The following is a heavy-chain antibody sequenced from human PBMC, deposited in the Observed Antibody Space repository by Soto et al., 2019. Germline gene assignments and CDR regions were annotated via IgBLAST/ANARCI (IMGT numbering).Heavy chain of an antibody. CDR1: GFSFSSYG. CDR2: IWYDGGNK. D-gene: IGHD4-17*01. CDR3: ARDPRPFGDYGEYFQH. J-gene: IGHJ1*01. Sequence: QVQLVESGGGVVQPGTSLRLSCAASGFSFSSYGMHWVRQAPGNGLEWVAVIWYDGGNKYYADSVKGRFTISRDNSKNTLYLQMSSLGPEDTAVYYCARDPRPFGDYGEYFQHWGQGTLVTVSS. V-gene: IGHV3-33*01.